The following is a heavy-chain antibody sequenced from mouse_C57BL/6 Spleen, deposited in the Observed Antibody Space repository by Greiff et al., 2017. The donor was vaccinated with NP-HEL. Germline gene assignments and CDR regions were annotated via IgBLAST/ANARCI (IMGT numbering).Heavy chain of an antibody. CDR1: GFTFSDFY. V-gene: IGHV7-1*01. D-gene: IGHD4-1*01. CDR2: SRNKANDYTT. CDR3: ARDAQLTGTFAY. Sequence: EVKLMESGGGLVQSGRSLRLSCATSGFTFSDFYMEWVRQAPGKGLEWISASRNKANDYTTEYSASLTGRFIVSRDTSQSILYLQMNAMRAEDTAIYYCARDAQLTGTFAYWGQATLVTVSA. J-gene: IGHJ3*01.